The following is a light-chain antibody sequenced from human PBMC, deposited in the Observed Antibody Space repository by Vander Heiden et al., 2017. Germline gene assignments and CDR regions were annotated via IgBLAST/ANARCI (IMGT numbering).Light chain of an antibody. CDR1: ALPKEY. Sequence: SYELTQPPSVSVSPGQTARITCSGDALPKEYIYWYKQRPGQAPALVIVKDSERPSGIPERFSGSHSGTIVTLTISGVQAEDEADYYCQSADSSGTHVVFGGGTRLTVL. CDR2: KDS. CDR3: QSADSSGTHVV. J-gene: IGLJ2*01. V-gene: IGLV3-25*03.